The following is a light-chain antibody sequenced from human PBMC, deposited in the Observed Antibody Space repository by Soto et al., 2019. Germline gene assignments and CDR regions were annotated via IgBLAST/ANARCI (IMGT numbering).Light chain of an antibody. CDR2: LEGSGSY. CDR3: ESWDSNTHTV. CDR1: SGHSSYI. Sequence: QPVLTQSSSASASLGSSVKLTCTLSSGHSSYIIAWHQQQPGKAPRYLMKLEGSGSYNMGSGVPDRFSGSSSGADRYLTISNLQFEDEADYYCESWDSNTHTVFGGGTKRTVL. J-gene: IGLJ3*02. V-gene: IGLV4-60*02.